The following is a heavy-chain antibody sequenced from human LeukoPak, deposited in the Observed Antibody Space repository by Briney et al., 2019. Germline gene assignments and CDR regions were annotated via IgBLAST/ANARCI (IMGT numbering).Heavy chain of an antibody. CDR3: ASRLNGSGGRSDY. CDR2: ICHSGST. V-gene: IGHV4-4*02. CDR1: AFTFSTYIM. J-gene: IGHJ4*02. D-gene: IGHD2-15*01. Sequence: PGGSLRLSCEASAFTFSTYIMNWVRQAPGKGLEWVGEICHSGSTNYNPSLRSRVTISVDKSRSQFSLELSSVTAADTAVYYCASRLNGSGGRSDYWGQGTLVTVSS.